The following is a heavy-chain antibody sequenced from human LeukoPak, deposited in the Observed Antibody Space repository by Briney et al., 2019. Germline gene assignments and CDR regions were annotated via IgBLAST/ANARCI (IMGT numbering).Heavy chain of an antibody. V-gene: IGHV1-69-2*01. CDR3: ATVIVGATGNWSDP. CDR1: GYTFTDYY. CDR2: VYPEDGET. D-gene: IGHD1-26*01. Sequence: ASVKISCKVSGYTFTDYYMHWVQQAPGKGREWMGLVYPEDGETIYAEKFQGRVTITPDTSPDTAYMELSSLRSVDTAVYYCATVIVGATGNWSDPWGQGTLVTVSS. J-gene: IGHJ5*02.